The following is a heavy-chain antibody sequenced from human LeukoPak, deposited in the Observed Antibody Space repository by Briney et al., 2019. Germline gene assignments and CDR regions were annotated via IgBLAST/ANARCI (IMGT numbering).Heavy chain of an antibody. J-gene: IGHJ4*02. CDR3: ARGEYSYGHPYFDY. CDR1: GFTFSSYS. Sequence: GGSLRLSCAASGFTFSSYSMNWVRQAPGKGLEGVSSISSSSSYIYYADSVKGRFTISRDNAKNSLYLQMNSLRAEDTAVYYCARGEYSYGHPYFDYWGQGTLVTVSS. CDR2: ISSSSSYI. V-gene: IGHV3-21*01. D-gene: IGHD5-18*01.